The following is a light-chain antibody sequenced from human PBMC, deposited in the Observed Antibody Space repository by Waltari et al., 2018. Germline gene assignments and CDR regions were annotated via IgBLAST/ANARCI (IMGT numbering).Light chain of an antibody. J-gene: IGLJ3*02. CDR2: YYSDSSK. Sequence: PVLTQPPSSSASPGETARLTCTLSSAINVEIYNIYWYQKKTGSPPRYLLSYYSDSSKGHGSGLPRRFSGSQDVSANAGILLISGLQSEDEADYYFMIWPNNIWVFGGGTRLTVL. CDR1: SAINVEIYN. V-gene: IGLV5-37*01. CDR3: MIWPNNIWV.